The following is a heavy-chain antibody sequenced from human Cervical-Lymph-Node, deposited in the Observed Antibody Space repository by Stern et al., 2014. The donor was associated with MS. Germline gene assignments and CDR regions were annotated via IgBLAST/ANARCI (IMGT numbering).Heavy chain of an antibody. CDR2: ISYDGSKK. Sequence: VQLVESGGGVVQPGRSLRLSCAASGFTFSSYGMYWVRQVPGKGLEWVAIISYDGSKKYSADSVKGRFTISRDNSKSTLYLQMNSLKTDDTAVYYCILATIIRDYWGQGTLVTVSS. CDR3: ILATIIRDY. J-gene: IGHJ4*02. D-gene: IGHD5-24*01. V-gene: IGHV3-30*03. CDR1: GFTFSSYG.